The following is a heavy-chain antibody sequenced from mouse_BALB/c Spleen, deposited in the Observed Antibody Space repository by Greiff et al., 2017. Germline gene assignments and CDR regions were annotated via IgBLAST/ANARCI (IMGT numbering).Heavy chain of an antibody. J-gene: IGHJ3*01. CDR1: GFTFSSYY. V-gene: IGHV5-6-2*01. CDR2: INSNGGST. Sequence: EAQVVESGGGLVKLGGSLKLSCAASGFTFSSYYMSWVRQTPEKRLELVAAINSNGGSTYYPDTVKGRFTISRDNAKNTLYLQMSSLKSEDTALYYCARHGGYYWFAYWGQGTLVTVSA. D-gene: IGHD2-3*01. CDR3: ARHGGYYWFAY.